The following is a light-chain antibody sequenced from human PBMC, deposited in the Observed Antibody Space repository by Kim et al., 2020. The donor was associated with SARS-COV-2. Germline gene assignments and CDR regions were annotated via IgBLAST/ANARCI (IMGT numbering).Light chain of an antibody. Sequence: SLSPGESATLSCRARQSVTNHLAWYQQKPGQAPRLLLYGASSRATGIPDKFSGSGTGTDFTLTISRLETEDFAVYHCQPYGNSPYTFGEGTKLEI. V-gene: IGKV3-20*01. J-gene: IGKJ2*01. CDR3: QPYGNSPYT. CDR2: GAS. CDR1: QSVTNH.